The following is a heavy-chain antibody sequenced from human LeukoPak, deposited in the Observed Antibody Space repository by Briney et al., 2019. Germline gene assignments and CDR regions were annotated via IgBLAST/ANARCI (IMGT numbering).Heavy chain of an antibody. CDR3: ARCGVVPYFDY. D-gene: IGHD2-2*01. CDR1: GFTFSTYW. V-gene: IGHV3-7*01. CDR2: INQDGNKN. Sequence: GGSLRLSCAASGFTFSTYWMTWVRQAPGKGLEWVANINQDGNKNYYLDSVKGRFTISRDNAKNSLYLQMNSLRAEDTAVYYCARCGVVPYFDYWGQGTLVTVSS. J-gene: IGHJ4*02.